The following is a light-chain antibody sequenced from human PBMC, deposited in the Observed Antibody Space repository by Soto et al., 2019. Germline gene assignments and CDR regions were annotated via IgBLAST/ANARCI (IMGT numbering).Light chain of an antibody. Sequence: DIQMTQSPSTLSASVGDRVTITCRASQSISSWLAWYQQKPGKAPKLLIYDASSLESGVPSRFSGSGSGTEFTHTISSLQPDDFATYYCQQYNSYSGYTFGQGTKLEIK. CDR1: QSISSW. J-gene: IGKJ2*01. CDR2: DAS. CDR3: QQYNSYSGYT. V-gene: IGKV1-5*01.